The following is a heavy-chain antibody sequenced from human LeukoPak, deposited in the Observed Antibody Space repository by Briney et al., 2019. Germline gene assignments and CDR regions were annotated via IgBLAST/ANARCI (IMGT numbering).Heavy chain of an antibody. CDR1: GFTVSSNY. CDR2: IYSGGST. Sequence: PGGSLRLSCAASGFTVSSNYMSWVRQAPGKGLEWVSVIYSGGSTYYADSVKGRFTISRDNSKNTLYLQMNSLRAEDTAVYYCARDRSGSSWTFDYWGQGTLVTVSS. D-gene: IGHD6-13*01. CDR3: ARDRSGSSWTFDY. V-gene: IGHV3-53*01. J-gene: IGHJ4*02.